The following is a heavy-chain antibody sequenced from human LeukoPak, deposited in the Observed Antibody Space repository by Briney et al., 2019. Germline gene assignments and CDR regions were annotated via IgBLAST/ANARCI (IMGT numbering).Heavy chain of an antibody. CDR1: GFTFSSYA. J-gene: IGHJ3*02. Sequence: QPGGSLRLSCAASGFTFSSYAMSWVRQPPGKGLEWVANIKQDGSEKYYVDSVKGRFTISRDNAKNSLYLQMNSLRAEDAAVYYCARGPTSDAFDIWGQGTMVTVSS. CDR3: ARGPTSDAFDI. CDR2: IKQDGSEK. V-gene: IGHV3-7*01.